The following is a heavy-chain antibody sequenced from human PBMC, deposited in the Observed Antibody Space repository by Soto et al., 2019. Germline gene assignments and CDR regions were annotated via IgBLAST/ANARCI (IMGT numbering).Heavy chain of an antibody. V-gene: IGHV4-61*01. CDR3: ASDTMYYYYYGMDV. CDR2: IYYSGST. Sequence: QVQLQESGPGLVKPSETLSHTCTVSGGSVNSGSYYWSWIRQPPGKGVEWIGYIYYSGSTNYNPSLKSRVTISVYTSKNPFSLKLSSVTAADTAVYYCASDTMYYYYYGMDVWGQGTTVTVSS. J-gene: IGHJ6*02. CDR1: GGSVNSGSYY. D-gene: IGHD2-2*01.